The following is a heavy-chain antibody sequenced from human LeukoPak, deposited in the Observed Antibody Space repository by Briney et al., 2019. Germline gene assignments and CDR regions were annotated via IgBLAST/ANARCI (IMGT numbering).Heavy chain of an antibody. CDR1: GFTFSSFW. V-gene: IGHV3-7*01. CDR3: VSDSRIEGATGEFVI. CDR2: IKQDGSEK. Sequence: GGSLRLSCAVSGFTFSSFWMSWVGHAPGKGLEWVANIKQDGSEKHYVVSVKGRFTISRDNAKNSLYLQMNSLRAEDTALYYCVSDSRIEGATGEFVICGQGTMVTVSS. D-gene: IGHD1-26*01. J-gene: IGHJ3*02.